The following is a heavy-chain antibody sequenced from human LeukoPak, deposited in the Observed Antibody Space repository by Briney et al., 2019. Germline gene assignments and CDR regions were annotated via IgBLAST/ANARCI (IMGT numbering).Heavy chain of an antibody. J-gene: IGHJ6*03. CDR3: ARLDWNDEKYFYYYMDV. Sequence: SETLSLTCTVSGGSISRNYWSWIRQSPEKGLEWIGYIFTSGITNYNPSLKSRVTISIDTSKKQFSLKLSSVTAADTAVYFCARLDWNDEKYFYYYMDVWGKGTTVIVSS. CDR2: IFTSGIT. D-gene: IGHD1-1*01. CDR1: GGSISRNY. V-gene: IGHV4-4*09.